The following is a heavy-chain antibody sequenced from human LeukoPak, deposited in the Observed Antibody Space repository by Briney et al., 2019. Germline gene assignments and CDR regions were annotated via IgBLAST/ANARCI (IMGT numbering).Heavy chain of an antibody. Sequence: GASVKVSFKASGYTFTSYDINWVRQATGQGLEWMGWMNPNSGNTGYAQKFQGRLTMTRNTSISTAYMELSSLRSEDTAVYYCARGHNYDILTGQNWFDPWGQGTLVTVSS. CDR3: ARGHNYDILTGQNWFDP. J-gene: IGHJ5*02. CDR1: GYTFTSYD. CDR2: MNPNSGNT. V-gene: IGHV1-8*01. D-gene: IGHD3-9*01.